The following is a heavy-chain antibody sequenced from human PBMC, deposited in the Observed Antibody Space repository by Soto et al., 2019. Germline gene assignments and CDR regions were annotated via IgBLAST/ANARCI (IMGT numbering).Heavy chain of an antibody. V-gene: IGHV4-31*03. D-gene: IGHD2-21*02. Sequence: QVRLQESRPGLVKPSQTLSLTCTVSGGSISSGGYYWSCIRQHPGKGLEWIGYIYYSGSTYYNPSLKSRVTISVDTSKNQFSLKLSSVTAADTAVYYCARVCGGDCHYGMDVWGQGTTVTVSS. J-gene: IGHJ6*02. CDR3: ARVCGGDCHYGMDV. CDR2: IYYSGST. CDR1: GGSISSGGYY.